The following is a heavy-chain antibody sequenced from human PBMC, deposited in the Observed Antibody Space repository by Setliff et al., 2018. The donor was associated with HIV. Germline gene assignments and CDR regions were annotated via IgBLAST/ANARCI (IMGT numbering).Heavy chain of an antibody. D-gene: IGHD5-18*01. CDR3: VGLGYSFSYRWWFDP. J-gene: IGHJ5*02. V-gene: IGHV1-69*11. Sequence: ASVKVSCKASGGTFSSYAISWVRQAPGQGLEWMGIINPSGGSTSYAQKFQGRLTITADESTSTAYMELSSLRSEDTAVYYCVGLGYSFSYRWWFDPWGQGTLVTVSS. CDR1: GGTFSSYA. CDR2: INPSGGST.